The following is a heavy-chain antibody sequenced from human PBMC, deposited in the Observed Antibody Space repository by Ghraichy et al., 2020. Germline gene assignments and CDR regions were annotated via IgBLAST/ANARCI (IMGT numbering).Heavy chain of an antibody. CDR1: GGSFSGYY. CDR2: INHSGST. CDR3: ARGGYCSSTSCYRGIAARRQQGDY. V-gene: IGHV4-34*01. Sequence: SETLSLTCAVYGGSFSGYYWSWIRQPPGKGLEWIGEINHSGSTNYNPSLKSRVTISVDTSKNQFSLKLSSVTAADTAVYYCARGGYCSSTSCYRGIAARRQQGDYWGQGTLVTVSS. D-gene: IGHD2-2*02. J-gene: IGHJ4*02.